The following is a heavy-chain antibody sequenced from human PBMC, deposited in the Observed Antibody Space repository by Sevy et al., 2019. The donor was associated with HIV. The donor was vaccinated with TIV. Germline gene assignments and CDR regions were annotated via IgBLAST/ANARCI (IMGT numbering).Heavy chain of an antibody. Sequence: ASVKVSCKVSGYTLTELSVHWVRQAPGKGLEWMATFDPEDDEKIYAQKFQGRVTMTGDTSTDTAYMELSSLRSEDTAVYYCATTKDYYDSSGYPFDYWGQGTLVTVSS. CDR2: FDPEDDEK. V-gene: IGHV1-24*01. J-gene: IGHJ4*02. CDR1: GYTLTELS. CDR3: ATTKDYYDSSGYPFDY. D-gene: IGHD3-22*01.